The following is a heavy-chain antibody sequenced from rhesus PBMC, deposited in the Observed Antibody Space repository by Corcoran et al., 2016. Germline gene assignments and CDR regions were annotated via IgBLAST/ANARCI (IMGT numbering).Heavy chain of an antibody. V-gene: IGHV1-111*02. CDR2: CDPEDGEA. CDR3: ATSASGCYVY. Sequence: EVQLVQSGAEVKKPGASVKISCTASGSNFTDYYLHWVLQAPAKGLAWKGRCDPEDGEAIHAQKFXDXFTITADTSTDTAYLELSRLRSEGTAVYYCATSASGCYVYWGQGVRVTVSS. CDR1: GSNFTDYY. J-gene: IGHJ4*01. D-gene: IGHD2-21*01.